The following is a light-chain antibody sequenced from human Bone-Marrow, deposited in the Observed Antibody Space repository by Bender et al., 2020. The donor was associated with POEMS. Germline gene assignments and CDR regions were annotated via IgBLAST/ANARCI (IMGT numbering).Light chain of an antibody. CDR1: SSDVGGHNY. J-gene: IGLJ2*01. V-gene: IGLV2-8*01. CDR3: SSYAGSNVVL. Sequence: QSALTQPASVSGSPGQSITISCTGTSSDVGGHNYVSWYQQHPGKVPKLLIFEVNKRPPGVPDRFSGSKSGRTASLTVSGLQAEDDAHYYCSSYAGSNVVLFGGGTKLSVL. CDR2: EVN.